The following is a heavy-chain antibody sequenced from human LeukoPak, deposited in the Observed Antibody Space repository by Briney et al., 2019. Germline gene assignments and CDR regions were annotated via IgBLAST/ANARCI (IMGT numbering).Heavy chain of an antibody. CDR1: GGSIGASINSPNW. V-gene: IGHV4-4*02. D-gene: IGHD2-2*01. CDR3: ARAPRAYCSTTGSCFQDY. CDR2: IFHSGST. J-gene: IGHJ4*02. Sequence: SGTLSLTCAVSGGSIGASINSPNWWSWVRQPPGKGLEWIGEIFHSGSTNYNPSLKSRVTMSVDKSKNQFSLNLTSVTAADTAVYFCARAPRAYCSTTGSCFQDYWGQGTLVTVSS.